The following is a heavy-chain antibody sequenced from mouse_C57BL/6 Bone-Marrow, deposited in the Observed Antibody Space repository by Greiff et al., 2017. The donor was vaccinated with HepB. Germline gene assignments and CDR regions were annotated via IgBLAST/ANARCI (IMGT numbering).Heavy chain of an antibody. CDR1: GYTFTSYW. Sequence: QVQLQQPGAELVRPGSSVKLSCKASGYTFTSYWMHWVKQRPIQGLEWIGNIDPSDSETHYNQKFKDKATLTVDKSSTTAYMQLSSLTSEDSAVYYCARRGTLLRYFDYWGQGTTLTVSS. CDR2: IDPSDSET. J-gene: IGHJ2*01. V-gene: IGHV1-52*01. CDR3: ARRGTLLRYFDY. D-gene: IGHD1-1*01.